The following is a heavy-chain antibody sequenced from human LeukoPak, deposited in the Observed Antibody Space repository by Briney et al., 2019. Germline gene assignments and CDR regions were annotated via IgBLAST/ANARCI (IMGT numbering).Heavy chain of an antibody. D-gene: IGHD4-17*01. CDR3: ARDLVTVTKGFDI. CDR1: GDSFSSHY. J-gene: IGHJ3*02. CDR2: ISHIGRT. V-gene: IGHV4-59*11. Sequence: SETLSLTCAVSGDSFSSHYWTWIRQSPGTGLEWIGYISHIGRTNYNPSLKNRVTISIDTSKNQFSLKLRSVTAADTAVYYCARDLVTVTKGFDIWGQGTMVSVSS.